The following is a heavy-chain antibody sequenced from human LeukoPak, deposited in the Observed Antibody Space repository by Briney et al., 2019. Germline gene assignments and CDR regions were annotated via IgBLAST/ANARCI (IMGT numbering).Heavy chain of an antibody. CDR1: GFTFSSYG. D-gene: IGHD2-15*01. J-gene: IGHJ4*02. CDR2: IWYDGSNK. V-gene: IGHV3-33*01. CDR3: ARGTYCSGGSCHEPVLDY. Sequence: GGSLRLSCAASGFTFSSYGMHWVRQAPGKGLEWVAVIWYDGSNKYYADSVKGRFTISRDNSKNTLYLQMNSLRAEDTAVYYCARGTYCSGGSCHEPVLDYWGQGTLVTVSS.